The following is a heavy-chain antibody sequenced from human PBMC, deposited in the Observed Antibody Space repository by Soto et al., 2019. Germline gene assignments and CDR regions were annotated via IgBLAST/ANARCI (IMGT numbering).Heavy chain of an antibody. CDR1: GFTFSSFV. V-gene: IGHV3-30*03. D-gene: IGHD6-13*01. CDR3: ATTLVPADDRLDYFDS. CDR2: ISHDESRK. Sequence: QVQLVESGGGVVQPGRSRRLSCAASGFTFSSFVMHWVRQAPGRGLEWVAVISHDESRKNYADSVKGRFTISRDNSKNTVYLQMNSLKPEATAMYYWATTLVPADDRLDYFDSWGQATGVTVSS. J-gene: IGHJ4*02.